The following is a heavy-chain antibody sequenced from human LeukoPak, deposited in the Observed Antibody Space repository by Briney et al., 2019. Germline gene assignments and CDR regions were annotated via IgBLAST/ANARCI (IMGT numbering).Heavy chain of an antibody. J-gene: IGHJ4*02. V-gene: IGHV3-9*03. CDR1: GFTFDDYA. D-gene: IGHD2-2*01. CDR2: ISWNSGSI. Sequence: GGSLRLSCAASGFTFDDYAMHWVRQAPGKGLEWVSGISWNSGSIGYADSVKGRFTISRDNAKNSLYLQMNSLRAEDMALYYCAKGYCISTSCFFHYWGQGTLVTVSS. CDR3: AKGYCISTSCFFHY.